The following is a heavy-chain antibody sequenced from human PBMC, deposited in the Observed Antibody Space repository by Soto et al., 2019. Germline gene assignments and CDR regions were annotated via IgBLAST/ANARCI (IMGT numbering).Heavy chain of an antibody. CDR1: GFTVSNNY. J-gene: IGHJ4*02. CDR2: IYSGGST. Sequence: EEQLVESGGDLVQPGGSLRLSCAASGFTVSNNYMSWVRQAPGKGLEWVSLIYSGGSTYYADSVKGRFTISRDSSKNTLYLQMNSLRAEDTAMYYCAAYSHKGHWGQGTLVTVSS. D-gene: IGHD3-16*01. CDR3: AAYSHKGH. V-gene: IGHV3-66*01.